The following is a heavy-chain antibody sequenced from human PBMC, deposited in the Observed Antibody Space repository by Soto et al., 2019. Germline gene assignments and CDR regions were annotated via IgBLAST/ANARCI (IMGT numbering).Heavy chain of an antibody. Sequence: QVQLVQSGAEVKKPGSSVKVSCKASGGTFSSYAISWVRQAPGQGLEWMGGIIPIFGTANYAQKFQGRVTITADESTSTAYMELSSVRSEDTAVYYCARDRVGYCSGGSCYSHYDYGMDVWGQGTTVTVSS. CDR1: GGTFSSYA. J-gene: IGHJ6*02. CDR2: IIPIFGTA. V-gene: IGHV1-69*12. CDR3: ARDRVGYCSGGSCYSHYDYGMDV. D-gene: IGHD2-15*01.